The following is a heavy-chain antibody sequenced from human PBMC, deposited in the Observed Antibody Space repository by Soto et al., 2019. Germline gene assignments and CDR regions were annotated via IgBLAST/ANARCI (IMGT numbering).Heavy chain of an antibody. D-gene: IGHD3-3*01. Sequence: GGSLRLSCASSGFTFSSYAMSWVRQAPGKGLEWVSAISGSGGSTYYADSVKGRFTISRDNSKNTLYLQMNSLRAEDTAVYYCAKRASYYDFWSGYSPYWGQGTLVTVSS. CDR1: GFTFSSYA. V-gene: IGHV3-23*01. CDR3: AKRASYYDFWSGYSPY. J-gene: IGHJ4*02. CDR2: ISGSGGST.